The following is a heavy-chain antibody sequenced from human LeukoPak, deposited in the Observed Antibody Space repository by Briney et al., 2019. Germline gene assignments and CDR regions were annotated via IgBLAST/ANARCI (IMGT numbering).Heavy chain of an antibody. CDR1: GGSISSSSYY. V-gene: IGHV4-39*07. CDR2: IYYSGST. D-gene: IGHD3-22*01. CDR3: ARAYYYDSSGSPRYYFDY. Sequence: SETLSLTCTVSGGSISSSSYYWGWIRQPPGKGLEWIGSIYYSGSTYYNPSLKSRVTISVDRSKNQFSLKLSSVTAADTAVYYCARAYYYDSSGSPRYYFDYWGQGTLVTVSS. J-gene: IGHJ4*02.